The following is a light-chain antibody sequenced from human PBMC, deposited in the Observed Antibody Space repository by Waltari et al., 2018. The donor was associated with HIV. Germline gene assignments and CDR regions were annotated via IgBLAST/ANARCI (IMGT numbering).Light chain of an antibody. V-gene: IGKV3-20*01. J-gene: IGKJ3*01. CDR1: QPVSSNY. CDR2: GAS. Sequence: EIVLTPSPGTLSLSPGQRATLSCRASQPVSSNYLAWYQQKPGQAPTLLIYGASSRATGIPDRFSSRSSRTDFTLTINRLEPEDFAVYYCQQYGSSPTFGPGTKVDIK. CDR3: QQYGSSPT.